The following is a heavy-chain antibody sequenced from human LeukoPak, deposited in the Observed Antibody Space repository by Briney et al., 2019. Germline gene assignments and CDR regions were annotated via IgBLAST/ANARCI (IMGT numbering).Heavy chain of an antibody. CDR1: GFIFSDYG. Sequence: GGPLRLSCVASGFIFSDYGIQWVRQAPGKGLEWVAVIAYDGNNTYYGDSVRGRFTISRDSSRITLYLQMNRLRAEDTAVYYCAKTNQWELHVKFDYWGQGTLVTVSS. J-gene: IGHJ4*02. CDR3: AKTNQWELHVKFDY. CDR2: IAYDGNNT. V-gene: IGHV3-30*18. D-gene: IGHD1-26*01.